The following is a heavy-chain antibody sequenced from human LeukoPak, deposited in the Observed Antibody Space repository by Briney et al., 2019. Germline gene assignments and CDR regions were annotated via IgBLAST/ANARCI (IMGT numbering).Heavy chain of an antibody. V-gene: IGHV1-18*01. CDR3: ASAAAGPYNFDY. J-gene: IGHJ4*02. CDR1: GYTFTSYG. CDR2: ISAYNGNT. Sequence: ASVKASCKASGYTFTSYGISWVRQAPGQGLEWMGWISAYNGNTNYAQKLQGRVTMTTDTSTSTAYMELRSLRSDDTAVYYCASAAAGPYNFDYWGQGTLVTVSS. D-gene: IGHD6-13*01.